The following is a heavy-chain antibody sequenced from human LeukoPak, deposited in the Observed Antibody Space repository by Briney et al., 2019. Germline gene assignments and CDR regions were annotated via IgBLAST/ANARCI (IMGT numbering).Heavy chain of an antibody. CDR1: GFTFSSYA. CDR2: ISYDGSNK. J-gene: IGHJ4*02. V-gene: IGHV3-30-3*01. CDR3: ARAEMPTGEPLDY. Sequence: GRSLRLSCAASGFTFSSYAMHWVRQAPGKGLEWVAVISYDGSNKYYADSVKGRFTISRDNSKNTLYLQMNSLRAEDTAVYYCARAEMPTGEPLDYWGQGTLVTVSS. D-gene: IGHD7-27*01.